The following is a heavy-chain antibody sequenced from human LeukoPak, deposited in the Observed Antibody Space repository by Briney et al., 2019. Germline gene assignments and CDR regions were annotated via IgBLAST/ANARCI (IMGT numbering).Heavy chain of an antibody. Sequence: GGSLRLSCAASGFTFSDYYMSWIRQAPGKGLEWVSSISSSSSYIYYADSVKGRFTISRDNAKNSLYLQMNSLRAEDTAVYYCARATTLGPAAMIEGAFDIWGQGTMVTVSS. CDR2: ISSSSSYI. D-gene: IGHD2-2*01. CDR3: ARATTLGPAAMIEGAFDI. V-gene: IGHV3-11*06. J-gene: IGHJ3*02. CDR1: GFTFSDYY.